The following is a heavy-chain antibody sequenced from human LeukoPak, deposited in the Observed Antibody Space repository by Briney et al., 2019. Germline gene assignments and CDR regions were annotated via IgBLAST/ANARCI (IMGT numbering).Heavy chain of an antibody. CDR2: RPSDGSYK. Sequence: GGSLSLSFEASGFPHSYYAMHGARQPPAKGPEGGAVRPSDGSYKDYGDSVKGRFTISRDNSRNTLYLEMNSLSPEDTALYYCARDSAASGFCGGNHCYREDFWGQGTLVTVSS. CDR3: ARDSAASGFCGGNHCYREDF. D-gene: IGHD2-15*01. CDR1: GFPHSYYA. J-gene: IGHJ4*02. V-gene: IGHV3-30*04.